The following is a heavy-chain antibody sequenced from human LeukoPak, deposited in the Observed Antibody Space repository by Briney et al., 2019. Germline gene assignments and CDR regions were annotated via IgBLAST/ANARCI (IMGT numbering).Heavy chain of an antibody. CDR2: ISYDGSNK. V-gene: IGHV3-30*01. J-gene: IGHJ4*02. Sequence: TGRSLRLSCAASGFTFSSYAMHWVRQAPGKGLEWVAVISYDGSNKYYADSVKGRFTISRDNSKNTLYLQMNSLRAEDTAVYYYARDHGGSDFWSGQGIMDYWGQGTLVTVSS. CDR3: ARDHGGSDFWSGQGIMDY. D-gene: IGHD3-3*01. CDR1: GFTFSSYA.